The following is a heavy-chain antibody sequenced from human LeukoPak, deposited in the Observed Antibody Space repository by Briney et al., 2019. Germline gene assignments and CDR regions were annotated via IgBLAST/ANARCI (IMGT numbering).Heavy chain of an antibody. CDR1: GYTFTSYY. Sequence: ASVKVSCTASGYTFTSYYMHWVRQAPGQGLEWMGIINPSGGSTSYAQKFQGRVTMTRDTSTSTVYMELSSLRSEDTAVYYCARASDIVVVPAVNWFDPWGQGTLVTVSS. CDR2: INPSGGST. CDR3: ARASDIVVVPAVNWFDP. D-gene: IGHD2-2*01. V-gene: IGHV1-46*01. J-gene: IGHJ5*02.